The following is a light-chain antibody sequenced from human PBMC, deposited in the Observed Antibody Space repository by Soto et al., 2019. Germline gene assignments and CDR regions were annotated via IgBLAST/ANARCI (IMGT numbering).Light chain of an antibody. CDR3: QHYGASFAA. Sequence: IVLTQSPGTLSVSPGESATLSCRDSQSVSSNLAWYRQTRGQAPRLLIFGASTRATDTPARFSGSGSGTDFTLTITRVEPADFAVYYCQHYGASFAAFGEGTQVAV. V-gene: IGKV3-20*01. CDR1: QSVSSN. CDR2: GAS. J-gene: IGKJ1*01.